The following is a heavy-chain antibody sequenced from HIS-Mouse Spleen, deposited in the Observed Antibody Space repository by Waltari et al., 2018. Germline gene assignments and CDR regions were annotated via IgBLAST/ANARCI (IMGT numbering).Heavy chain of an antibody. V-gene: IGHV4-39*07. J-gene: IGHJ2*01. CDR2: IYYSGST. CDR1: GGSISSSSYY. Sequence: QLQLQESGPGLVKPSETLSLTCTVSGGSISSSSYYWGWIRQPPGKGLEWSGRIYYSGSTYYNPSLKSRVIISVDTSKNQFSRKLSSVTAADTAVYYCAREIPYSSSWYDWYFDLWGRGTLVTVSS. CDR3: AREIPYSSSWYDWYFDL. D-gene: IGHD6-13*01.